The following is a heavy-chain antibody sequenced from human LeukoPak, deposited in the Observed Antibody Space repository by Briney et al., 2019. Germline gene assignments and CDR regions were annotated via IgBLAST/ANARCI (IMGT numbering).Heavy chain of an antibody. V-gene: IGHV3-66*01. Sequence: GGSLRLSCAASGFTVSSNYMSWVRQAPGKGLEWVSVIYSCGSTYYADSVKGRFTISRDNSKNTLYLQMNSLRAEDTAVYYCAEESCSSSSYWYFDLWGRGTLVTVSS. CDR3: AEESCSSSSYWYFDL. CDR1: GFTVSSNY. CDR2: IYSCGST. J-gene: IGHJ2*01. D-gene: IGHD6-6*01.